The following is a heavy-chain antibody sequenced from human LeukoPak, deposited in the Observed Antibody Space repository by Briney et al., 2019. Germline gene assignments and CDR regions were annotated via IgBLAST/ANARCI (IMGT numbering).Heavy chain of an antibody. D-gene: IGHD2-21*01. CDR3: AGACRSCAPDY. Sequence: PSETLSLTCTVSGGSISSSSYYWGWIRQPPGKGLEWIGYIYYSGTTNYNPSLKSRVTISIDTSKNQFSLKLSSVTAADTAVYYCAGACRSCAPDYWGQGTLVTVSS. J-gene: IGHJ4*02. CDR1: GGSISSSSYY. V-gene: IGHV4-61*05. CDR2: IYYSGTT.